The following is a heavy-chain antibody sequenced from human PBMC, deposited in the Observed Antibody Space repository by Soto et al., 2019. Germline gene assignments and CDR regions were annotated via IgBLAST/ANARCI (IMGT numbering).Heavy chain of an antibody. CDR1: GFTFSSYG. CDR3: AKDHIAVAGPPDY. V-gene: IGHV3-30*18. D-gene: IGHD6-19*01. CDR2: ISYDGSNK. J-gene: IGHJ4*02. Sequence: GGPLRLSCAASGFTFSSYGMHWVRPAPGKRLEWVAVISYDGSNKYYADSVKGRFTISRDNSKTTLYLQMNSLIAEDTAVYYCAKDHIAVAGPPDYWGQGTLVTVSS.